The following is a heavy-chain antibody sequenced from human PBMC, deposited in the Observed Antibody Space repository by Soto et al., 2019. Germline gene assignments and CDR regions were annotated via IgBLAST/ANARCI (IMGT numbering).Heavy chain of an antibody. J-gene: IGHJ4*02. CDR3: ARATPAGSADF. CDR2: ISYSGSS. V-gene: IGHV4-31*03. CDR1: GGSNIRDGYY. Sequence: PSETLSLTCTVSGGSNIRDGYYWSWIRQHPGKSLEWIAYISYSGSSYSNPSLKSRVTISADTSKNQFSLRLTSVTAADTAVYFCARATPAGSADFWGQGTLVTVSS. D-gene: IGHD2-2*01.